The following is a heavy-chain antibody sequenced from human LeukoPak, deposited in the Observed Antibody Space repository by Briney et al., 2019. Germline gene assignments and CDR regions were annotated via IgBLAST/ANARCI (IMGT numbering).Heavy chain of an antibody. D-gene: IGHD5-18*01. CDR3: AREPGGVQLWLPDYFDY. CDR1: GFTFSDWS. CDR2: ISERLKT. J-gene: IGHJ4*02. Sequence: GGSLRLSCAASGFTFSDWSMSWVRQTPEKGLEWVSTISERLKTYYADSVNGRFTISRDNSKNTLYLQMNSLRAEDTAVYYCAREPGGVQLWLPDYFDYWGQGTLVTVSS. V-gene: IGHV3-23*01.